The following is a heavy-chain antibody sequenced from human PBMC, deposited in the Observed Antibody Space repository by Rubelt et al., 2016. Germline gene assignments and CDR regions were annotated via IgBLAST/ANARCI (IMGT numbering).Heavy chain of an antibody. CDR2: TFHTGST. CDR1: GGSFSTHY. D-gene: IGHD3/OR15-3a*01. CDR3: ARGRGLLDGDYVDY. V-gene: IGHV4-34*01. J-gene: IGHJ4*02. Sequence: QVQLHQWGAGLLKPSETLSLTCGVSGGSFSTHYWAWIRQTPGKGLEWIGETFHTGSTGYNPSLKSRVIMSVDTSKNQFSLRLTAVTAADTAVYYCARGRGLLDGDYVDYWGQGTLVTVSS.